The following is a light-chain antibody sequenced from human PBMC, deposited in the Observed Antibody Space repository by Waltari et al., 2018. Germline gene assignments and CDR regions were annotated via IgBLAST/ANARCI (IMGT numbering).Light chain of an antibody. V-gene: IGKV1-33*01. CDR3: QQYDNLPQ. J-gene: IGKJ4*02. CDR1: QDISNY. Sequence: DIQMTQSPSSLSASVGDRVTITCQASQDISNYLNWYQQKPGKAPKLLIYDASNLETGVPSRFSGSGSGTDFTFTISSLQPEDIATYDCQQYDNLPQFGGGTKVEIK. CDR2: DAS.